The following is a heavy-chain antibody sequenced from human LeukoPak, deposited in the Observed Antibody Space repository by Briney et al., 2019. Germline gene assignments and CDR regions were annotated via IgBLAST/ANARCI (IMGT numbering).Heavy chain of an antibody. J-gene: IGHJ4*02. D-gene: IGHD4-17*01. CDR1: GYSISSGYY. CDR3: ARQGDYGDYGGDY. Sequence: KPSETLSLTCAVSGYSISSGYYWGWIRQPPGKGLEWIGSIYHSGSTYYNPSLKSRVTISVDTSKNQFSLELSSVTAADTAVYYCARQGDYGDYGGDYWGQGTLVTVSS. CDR2: IYHSGST. V-gene: IGHV4-38-2*01.